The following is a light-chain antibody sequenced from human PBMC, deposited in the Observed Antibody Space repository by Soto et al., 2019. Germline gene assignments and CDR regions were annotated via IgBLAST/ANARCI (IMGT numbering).Light chain of an antibody. CDR2: GAS. CDR1: QSVSSSY. Sequence: DIVLTQSPGTLSLSPGERATLSCRASQSVSSSYLAWYQQKPGQAPRLLIHGASTRATGVPARISGSGSGTEFTLTISSLQSEDFAVYYCQQFRNWPWTFGQGTKVDIK. J-gene: IGKJ1*01. CDR3: QQFRNWPWT. V-gene: IGKV3-20*01.